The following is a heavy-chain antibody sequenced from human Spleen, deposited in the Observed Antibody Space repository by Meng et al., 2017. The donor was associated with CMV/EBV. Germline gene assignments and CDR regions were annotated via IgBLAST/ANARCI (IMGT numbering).Heavy chain of an antibody. CDR1: GFTLNNYA. D-gene: IGHD6-25*01. V-gene: IGHV3-23*01. Sequence: CAAAGFTLNNYAMTWVRQAPGEGLEWVSTITGTGTTYYADSVKGRFTISRDDSRNTLYLQMNGLRVEDTAVFHCARGDSSATWLVFHYWGLGTLVTVSS. CDR3: ARGDSSATWLVFHY. J-gene: IGHJ4*02. CDR2: ITGTGTT.